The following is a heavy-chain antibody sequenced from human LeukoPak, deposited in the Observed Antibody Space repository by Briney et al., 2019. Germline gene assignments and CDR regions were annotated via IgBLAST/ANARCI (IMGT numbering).Heavy chain of an antibody. Sequence: PGRSLTLSCAASGFAFDDYVMHWVRHAPGKGLDWVSSISWNSNSIRYAHSVKGRFTISRDNAKNSLYLQMNSLRAEDMAFYYCAIDSSGNGYMDVWGKGTTVIVSA. J-gene: IGHJ6*04. D-gene: IGHD3-10*01. CDR2: ISWNSNSI. CDR3: AIDSSGNGYMDV. V-gene: IGHV3-9*03. CDR1: GFAFDDYV.